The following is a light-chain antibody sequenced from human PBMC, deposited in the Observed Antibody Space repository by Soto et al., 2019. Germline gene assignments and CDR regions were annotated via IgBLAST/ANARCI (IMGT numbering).Light chain of an antibody. J-gene: IGKJ1*01. Sequence: DVKMSQSPSSLSASVGDEVTITCRASHTIMTYLNCYQLKPGKPPRILIYAASSLQSGVPSRFSGSGSGTDFTLTISSLQPEDFATYSCQQSYNSPQTFGRGTKVDI. V-gene: IGKV1-39*01. CDR3: QQSYNSPQT. CDR2: AAS. CDR1: HTIMTY.